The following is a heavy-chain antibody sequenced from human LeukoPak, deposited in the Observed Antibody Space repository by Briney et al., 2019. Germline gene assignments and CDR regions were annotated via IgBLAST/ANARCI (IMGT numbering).Heavy chain of an antibody. Sequence: GGSLRLFCEASGFTFTSYAMHWVRQAPGKGLEWVSSITSSGDGTFYTDSLSGRFTISRDNAKKVVFLQMKSLRRGDSALYFCAKGTDTTGRQHFDSWGQGTLVTVSS. CDR1: GFTFTSYA. CDR3: AKGTDTTGRQHFDS. CDR2: ITSSGDGT. D-gene: IGHD1-1*01. J-gene: IGHJ4*02. V-gene: IGHV3-23*01.